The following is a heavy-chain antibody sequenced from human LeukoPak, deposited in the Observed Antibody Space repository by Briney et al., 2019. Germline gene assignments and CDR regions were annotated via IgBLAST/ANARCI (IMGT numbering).Heavy chain of an antibody. CDR2: INHSGST. D-gene: IGHD1-1*01. J-gene: IGHJ6*03. V-gene: IGHV4-34*01. CDR1: GGSFSGYY. CDR3: ARQNWNYYYYYMDV. Sequence: SETLSLTCAVYGGSFSGYYWSWIRQPPGKGLEWIGEINHSGSTNYNPSLKSRVTISVDTSKNQFSLKLSSVTAADTAVYYCARQNWNYYYYYMDVWGEGTTVTVSS.